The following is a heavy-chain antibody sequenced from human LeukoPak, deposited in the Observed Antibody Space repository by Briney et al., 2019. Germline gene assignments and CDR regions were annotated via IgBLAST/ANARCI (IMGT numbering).Heavy chain of an antibody. D-gene: IGHD3-3*01. V-gene: IGHV1-69*13. CDR3: ARERRITIFGVVIMDYFDY. J-gene: IGHJ4*02. CDR1: GGTFSSYA. CDR2: IIPIFGTA. Sequence: SVKVSCKASGGTFSSYAISWVRQAPGQGLEWMGGIIPIFGTANYAQKFQGRVTITADESTSTAYMELSSLRSEDTAVYYCARERRITIFGVVIMDYFDYWGQGTLVTVSS.